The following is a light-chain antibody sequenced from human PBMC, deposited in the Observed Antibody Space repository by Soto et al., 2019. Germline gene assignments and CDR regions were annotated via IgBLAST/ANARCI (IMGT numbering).Light chain of an antibody. Sequence: QSVLTQPPSASGTPGQRVTISCSGSSSNIGSNFVYWYQHLPGTAPKLLIYTNNQRPSGVPDRFSGSKSGTSASLAISGLRSEDEADYYCCSYAGSYTYYVFGTGTKLTVL. V-gene: IGLV1-47*02. CDR3: CSYAGSYTYYV. CDR2: TNN. CDR1: SSNIGSNF. J-gene: IGLJ1*01.